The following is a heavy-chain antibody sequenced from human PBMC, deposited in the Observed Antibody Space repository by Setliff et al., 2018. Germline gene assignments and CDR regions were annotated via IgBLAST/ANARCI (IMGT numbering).Heavy chain of an antibody. J-gene: IGHJ5*02. Sequence: ASVKVSCKASGYTFNSYGITWVRQAPGQGLEWMGIINPRGGSTSHAQKFQGRVTMTRDTSTSTVYMEMSSLRSEDTAVYYCVRSQQLSGWWFDPWGQGTLVTVSS. CDR2: INPRGGST. V-gene: IGHV1-46*03. D-gene: IGHD6-13*01. CDR1: GYTFNSYG. CDR3: VRSQQLSGWWFDP.